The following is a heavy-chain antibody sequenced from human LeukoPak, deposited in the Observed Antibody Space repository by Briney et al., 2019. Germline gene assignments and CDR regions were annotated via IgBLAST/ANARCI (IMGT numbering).Heavy chain of an antibody. CDR2: ISGSSDYT. Sequence: GGSLRLSCGASGFTFSSYAMSWVRQAPGKGLEWVSTISGSSDYTFYADSVKGRFTISRDNAKNSLYLQMNSLRAEDTAVYYCARSAAAGSFDYWGQGTLVTVSS. J-gene: IGHJ4*02. V-gene: IGHV3-23*01. CDR3: ARSAAAGSFDY. CDR1: GFTFSSYA. D-gene: IGHD6-13*01.